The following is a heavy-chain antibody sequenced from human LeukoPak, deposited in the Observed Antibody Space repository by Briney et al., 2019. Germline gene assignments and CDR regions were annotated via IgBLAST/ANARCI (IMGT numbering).Heavy chain of an antibody. CDR1: GGSISSYY. D-gene: IGHD2-8*01. CDR3: ARNGARYYYGMDV. CDR2: IYYSGST. V-gene: IGHV4-59*01. J-gene: IGHJ6*02. Sequence: SETLSLTCTVSGGSISSYYWSWIRQPPGKGLEWIGYIYYSGSTNYNPSLKSRVTISVDTSKNQFSLKLGSVTAADTAVYYCARNGARYYYGMDVWGQGTTVTVSS.